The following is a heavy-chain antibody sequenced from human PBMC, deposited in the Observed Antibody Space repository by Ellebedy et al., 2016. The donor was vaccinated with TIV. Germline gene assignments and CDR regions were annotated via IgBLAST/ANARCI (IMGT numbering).Heavy chain of an antibody. CDR1: GGSISSYY. D-gene: IGHD3-22*01. Sequence: SETLSLXXTVSGGSISSYYWSWIRQPAGKGLEWIGRIYTSGSTNYNPSLKSRVTISVDTSKNQFSLKLSSVTAADTAVYYCARHPVKGGYYSVKGFDPWGQGTLVTVSS. J-gene: IGHJ5*02. V-gene: IGHV4-4*07. CDR3: ARHPVKGGYYSVKGFDP. CDR2: IYTSGST.